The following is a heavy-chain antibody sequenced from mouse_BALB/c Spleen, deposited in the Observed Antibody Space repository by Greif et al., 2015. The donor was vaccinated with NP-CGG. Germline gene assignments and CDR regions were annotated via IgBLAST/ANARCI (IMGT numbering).Heavy chain of an antibody. CDR2: IDPSDSYT. J-gene: IGHJ3*01. CDR1: GYTFTSYW. V-gene: IGHV1-69*02. Sequence: VQLQQSGAELVKPGASVKLSCKASGYTFTSYWMHWVKQRPGQGLEWIGEIDPSDSYTNYSQKFKGKATLTVDKSSSTAYMQLSSLTSEDSAVYYCARPYYYGSSYTFAYWGQGTLVTVSA. D-gene: IGHD1-1*01. CDR3: ARPYYYGSSYTFAY.